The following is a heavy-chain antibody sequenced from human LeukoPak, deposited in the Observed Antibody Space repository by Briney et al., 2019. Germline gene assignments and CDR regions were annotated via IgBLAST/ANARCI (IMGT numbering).Heavy chain of an antibody. J-gene: IGHJ4*02. CDR2: ISGGSDST. V-gene: IGHV3-23*01. CDR1: GFTFSSYA. CDR3: AKVYGDYGPYYFDY. D-gene: IGHD4-17*01. Sequence: GGSLRLSCAASGFTFSSYAMSWVRQAPGKGLEWVSAISGGSDSTYYSDSVKGRFTISRDNSKNTLYLQMNSLRAEDTAVYYCAKVYGDYGPYYFDYWGQGTLVTVSS.